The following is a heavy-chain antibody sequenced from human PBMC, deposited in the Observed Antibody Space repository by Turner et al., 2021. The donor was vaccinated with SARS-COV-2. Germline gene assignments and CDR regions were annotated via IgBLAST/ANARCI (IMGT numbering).Heavy chain of an antibody. J-gene: IGHJ4*02. Sequence: EVQLVESGGGLVQPGGSLRLSCAAYGFTFSSYSMNWVRQAPGKGLEWVSYISSSSSSKYYADSVKGRFTISRDNAKNSLYLQMNSLRAEDTAVYHCASIGGGLFDYWGQGTLVTVSS. CDR2: ISSSSSSK. V-gene: IGHV3-48*01. CDR1: GFTFSSYS. CDR3: ASIGGGLFDY. D-gene: IGHD1-26*01.